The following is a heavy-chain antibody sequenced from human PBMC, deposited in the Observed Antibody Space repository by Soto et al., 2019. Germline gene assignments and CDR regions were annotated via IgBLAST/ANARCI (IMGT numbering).Heavy chain of an antibody. J-gene: IGHJ6*02. CDR3: ARAEIVVVPATYYYYGMDV. Sequence: GASVKVSCKASGGTFSSYAISWVRQAPGQGLEWMGGIIPIFGTANYAQKFQGRVTITADESTSTAYMELSSLRSEDTAVYYCARAEIVVVPATYYYYGMDVWGQGTTVTVSS. D-gene: IGHD2-2*01. CDR1: GGTFSSYA. V-gene: IGHV1-69*13. CDR2: IIPIFGTA.